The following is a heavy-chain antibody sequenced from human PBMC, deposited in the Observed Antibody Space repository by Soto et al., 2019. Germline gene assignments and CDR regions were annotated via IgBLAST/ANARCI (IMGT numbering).Heavy chain of an antibody. D-gene: IGHD5-12*01. CDR3: AKTEAREWLRLGEYYYDY. V-gene: IGHV3-23*01. CDR1: GFIFSNYA. Sequence: GGALRLSCAASGFIFSNYAMSWVRQAPGKGLEWVSSISGSGGSTYYADSVKGRFTISRDNSKNTLYLQMNSLRAEDTAVYYCAKTEAREWLRLGEYYYDYWGQGTLVTVSS. CDR2: ISGSGGST. J-gene: IGHJ4*02.